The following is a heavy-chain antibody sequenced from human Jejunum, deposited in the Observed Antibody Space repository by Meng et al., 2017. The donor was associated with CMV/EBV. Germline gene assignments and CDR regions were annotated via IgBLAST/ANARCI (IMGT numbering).Heavy chain of an antibody. J-gene: IGHJ5*02. CDR1: GYTFTSYG. Sequence: HVLLVQSGAEVKKAGASVRVSRQASGYTFTSYGISWVRQAPGQGLEWMGWISAYNGNTNYAQKLQGRVTMTTDTSTSTAYMELRSLRSDDTAVYYCARNRPRGVATGANWFDPWGQGTLVTVSS. V-gene: IGHV1-18*01. D-gene: IGHD5-12*01. CDR3: ARNRPRGVATGANWFDP. CDR2: ISAYNGNT.